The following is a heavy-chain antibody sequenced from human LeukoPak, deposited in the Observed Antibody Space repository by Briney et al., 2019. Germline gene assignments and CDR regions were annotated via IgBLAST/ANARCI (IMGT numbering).Heavy chain of an antibody. Sequence: SETLSLACTVSGGSISSSSYYWGWIRQPPGKGLEWIGSIYYSGSTYYNPSLKSRVTISVDTSKNQFSLKLTSVTAADTAVYYCAPRGKTYGYADYWGQGTLVTVSS. D-gene: IGHD5-12*01. CDR1: GGSISSSSYY. CDR3: APRGKTYGYADY. J-gene: IGHJ4*02. CDR2: IYYSGST. V-gene: IGHV4-39*07.